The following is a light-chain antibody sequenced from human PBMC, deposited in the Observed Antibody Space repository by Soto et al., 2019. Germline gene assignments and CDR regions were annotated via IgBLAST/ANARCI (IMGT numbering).Light chain of an antibody. Sequence: QSVLIQPASVSGSPGQSITISCTGTSSDVGSYNYVSWYQHHPGKAPKVMIFDVANRPSGVSDRFSASKSANTASLTISGLQAEDEADYYCSSYTNSSTYVFGTGTKVTVL. V-gene: IGLV2-14*03. CDR3: SSYTNSSTYV. CDR2: DVA. CDR1: SSDVGSYNY. J-gene: IGLJ1*01.